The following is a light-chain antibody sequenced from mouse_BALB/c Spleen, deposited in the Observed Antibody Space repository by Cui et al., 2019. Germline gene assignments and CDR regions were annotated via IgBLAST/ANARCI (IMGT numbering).Light chain of an antibody. CDR2: DTS. Sequence: QIVFTQPPVLMFAAPGEKGTMDCSASSSVSYMYWYQQKPGSSPRLLIYDTSNLASGVPVRFSGSGSGTSYSLTISRMEAEDAATYYCQQWSSYPRTFGGGTKLEIK. J-gene: IGKJ1*01. CDR3: QQWSSYPRT. V-gene: IGKV4-55*01. CDR1: SSVSY.